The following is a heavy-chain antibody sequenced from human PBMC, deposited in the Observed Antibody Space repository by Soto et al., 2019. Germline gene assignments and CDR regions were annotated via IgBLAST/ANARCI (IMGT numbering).Heavy chain of an antibody. D-gene: IGHD2-15*01. V-gene: IGHV4-61*08. CDR1: GVSLRSDEYY. Sequence: SATLSLICRGSGVSLRSDEYYLSWLRPPPGKGLEWIGYINYSGSTNYNPSLKSRVTRPVDTSKNQFSLKLNSETAADTAVYYCLCCPVVVVVAARSIAFALWGQGTQVTVSS. CDR3: LCCPVVVVVAARSIAFAL. CDR2: INYSGST. J-gene: IGHJ5*02.